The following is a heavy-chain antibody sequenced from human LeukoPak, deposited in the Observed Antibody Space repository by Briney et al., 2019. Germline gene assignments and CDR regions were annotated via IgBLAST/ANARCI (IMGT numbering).Heavy chain of an antibody. CDR3: ARVGDFSVAAFDI. D-gene: IGHD3-16*01. Sequence: GGSLRLSCTASGFIFSSYSMHWVRQAPGKGLEFVSAISSNGGSTFYANSVKGRFTISRDTSKNTLYLQMGSLRAEDMAVYYCARVGDFSVAAFDIWGQGTMVTVSS. CDR2: ISSNGGST. V-gene: IGHV3-64*01. CDR1: GFIFSSYS. J-gene: IGHJ3*02.